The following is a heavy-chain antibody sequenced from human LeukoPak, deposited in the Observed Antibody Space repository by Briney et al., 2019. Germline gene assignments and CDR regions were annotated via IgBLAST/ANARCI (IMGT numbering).Heavy chain of an antibody. CDR1: GFTFSSYW. V-gene: IGHV3-7*01. CDR2: IVQDGGEK. CDR3: ARHRIHSLDY. J-gene: IGHJ4*02. Sequence: GGSLRLSCEASGFTFSSYWMTWVRQAPGKGLEWVANIVQDGGEKHYVDSVKGRFTISGDNAKNSLYLQMNSLRDEDTAVYYCARHRIHSLDYWGQGTLVTVSS.